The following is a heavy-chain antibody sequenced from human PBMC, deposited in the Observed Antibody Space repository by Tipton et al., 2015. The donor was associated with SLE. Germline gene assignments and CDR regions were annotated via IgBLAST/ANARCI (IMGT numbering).Heavy chain of an antibody. J-gene: IGHJ5*02. Sequence: LRLSCTVSGDSISGHYRSWIRQPPGKGLEWIGYIYDSGSTSYNPSLKTRVTISEDTSTNQFSLRLSSVTAADTAVYYCARVDSTDWWSDPWGQGTLVTVSS. D-gene: IGHD2-2*01. CDR2: IYDSGST. V-gene: IGHV4-59*11. CDR1: GDSISGHY. CDR3: ARVDSTDWWSDP.